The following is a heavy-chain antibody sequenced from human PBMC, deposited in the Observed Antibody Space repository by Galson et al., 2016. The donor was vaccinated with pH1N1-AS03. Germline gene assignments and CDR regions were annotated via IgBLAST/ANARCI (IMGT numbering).Heavy chain of an antibody. V-gene: IGHV2-5*02. CDR2: IYWDGDE. CDR1: GFSLSAGGVH. D-gene: IGHD2-8*01. J-gene: IGHJ4*02. Sequence: VSGFSLSAGGVHVAWIRQSPGKALEWLALIYWDGDERYNSSLRSRLSISRDTSKNHVVLTMTSVGPMDTGTYYCARSTHVNEGLDSWGLGTLVSVSS. CDR3: ARSTHVNEGLDS.